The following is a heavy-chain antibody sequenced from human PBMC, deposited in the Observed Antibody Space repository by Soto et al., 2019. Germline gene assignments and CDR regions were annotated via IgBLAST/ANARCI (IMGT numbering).Heavy chain of an antibody. CDR2: IYHSGST. Sequence: QVQLQESGPGLVKPSGTLSLTCAVSSGSISSSNWWSWVRQPPGKGLEWIGEIYHSGSTNYNPSLKSRVTISVDKSKNQFSLKLSSVTAADTAVYYCARVSGNVQWLRYFDYWGQGTLVTVSS. CDR1: SGSISSSNW. J-gene: IGHJ4*02. CDR3: ARVSGNVQWLRYFDY. D-gene: IGHD6-19*01. V-gene: IGHV4-4*02.